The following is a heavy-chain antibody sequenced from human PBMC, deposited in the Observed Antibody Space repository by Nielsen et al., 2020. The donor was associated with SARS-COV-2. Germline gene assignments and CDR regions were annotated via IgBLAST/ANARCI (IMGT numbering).Heavy chain of an antibody. CDR3: ARDQWLEAFDI. V-gene: IGHV4-59*01. D-gene: IGHD6-19*01. CDR2: VHISGST. CDR1: GGSISSYY. Sequence: SETLSLTCTVSGGSISSYYWSWIWQPPGKGLEYIGRVHISGSTNYNPSLKSRVTISLDTSEKKFALRLTSLTAADTAVYFCARDQWLEAFDIWGQGTMVTVSS. J-gene: IGHJ3*02.